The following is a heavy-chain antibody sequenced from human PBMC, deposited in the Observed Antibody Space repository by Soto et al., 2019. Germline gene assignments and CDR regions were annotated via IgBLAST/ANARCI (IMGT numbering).Heavy chain of an antibody. CDR3: AKGEIVVVSAAMRNAFDFRSGYPYYFDY. Sequence: GGSLRLSCAASGFTFSSYAMSWVRQAPGKGLEWVSAISGSGGSAYYADSVKGRFTISRDNSKNTLYLQMNSLRAEDTAVYYCAKGEIVVVSAAMRNAFDFRSGYPYYFDYWGQGTLVTVSS. D-gene: IGHD2-2*01. CDR2: ISGSGGSA. V-gene: IGHV3-23*01. CDR1: GFTFSSYA. J-gene: IGHJ4*02.